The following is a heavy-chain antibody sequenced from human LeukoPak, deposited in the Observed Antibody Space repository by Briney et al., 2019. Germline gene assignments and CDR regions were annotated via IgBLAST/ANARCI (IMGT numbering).Heavy chain of an antibody. J-gene: IGHJ4*02. CDR1: GFTVSSNY. V-gene: IGHV3-53*01. CDR2: IYSDGNT. Sequence: HPGGSLRLSCTASGFTVSSNYMSWVRQAPGKGLEWVSVIYSDGNTYYADSVKGRFTISRDNSKNTLYLQMNSLRAEDTAIYYCASRAVPDFYYFDYWGQGTLVTVSS. CDR3: ASRAVPDFYYFDY. D-gene: IGHD2-21*01.